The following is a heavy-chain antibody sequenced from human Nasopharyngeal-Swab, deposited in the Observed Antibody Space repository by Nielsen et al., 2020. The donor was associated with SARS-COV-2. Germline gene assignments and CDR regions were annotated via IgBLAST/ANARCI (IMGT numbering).Heavy chain of an antibody. CDR3: ATVKTYYYDSSGDRGDAFDI. D-gene: IGHD3-22*01. Sequence: VCCEQYWGTFSSYAISWVRQAPGQGLEWMGGIIPIFGTANYAQKFQGRVTITADKSTSTAYMELSSLRSEDTAVYHCATVKTYYYDSSGDRGDAFDIWGQGTMVTVSS. J-gene: IGHJ3*02. CDR1: WGTFSSYA. CDR2: IIPIFGTA. V-gene: IGHV1-69*06.